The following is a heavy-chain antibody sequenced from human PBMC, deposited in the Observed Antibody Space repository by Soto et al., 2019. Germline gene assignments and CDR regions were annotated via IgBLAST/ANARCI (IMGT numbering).Heavy chain of an antibody. D-gene: IGHD1-26*01. CDR1: GGTIVDHD. J-gene: IGHJ4*02. CDR2: IYYSGST. V-gene: IGHV4-59*11. Sequence: PLVTLSVRWSVSGGTIVDHDCRWIMQHPGKGLEWIGYIYYSGSTNYNPSLKSRVTISVDNSKNTMYLQMNSLRVEDTAVYYCERDDEGGSDCDLGYWGQGALVTVSS. CDR3: ERDDEGGSDCDLGY.